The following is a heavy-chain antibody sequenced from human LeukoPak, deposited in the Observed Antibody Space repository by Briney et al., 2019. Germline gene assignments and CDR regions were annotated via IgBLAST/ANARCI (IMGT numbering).Heavy chain of an antibody. CDR1: GYTFTSYG. CDR2: ISAYNGNT. D-gene: IGHD3-9*01. CDR3: ARRTYYDILTGYPDY. J-gene: IGHJ4*02. V-gene: IGHV1-18*04. Sequence: ASVKVSCKASGYTFTSYGISWVRQASGQGLEWMGWISAYNGNTNYAQKLQGRVTMTTDTSTSTAYMELRSLRSDDTAVYYCARRTYYDILTGYPDYWGQGTLVTVSS.